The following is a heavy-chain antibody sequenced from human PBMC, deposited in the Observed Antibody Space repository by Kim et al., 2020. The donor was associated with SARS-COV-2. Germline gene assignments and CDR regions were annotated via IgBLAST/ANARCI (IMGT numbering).Heavy chain of an antibody. J-gene: IGHJ5*02. CDR3: AKVAVTKSRFDP. Sequence: YYAEAVKGRFAISRDNSKNTLYLQMNSLRAEDTAVYYCAKVAVTKSRFDPWGQGTLVTVSS. D-gene: IGHD4-17*01. V-gene: IGHV3-23*01.